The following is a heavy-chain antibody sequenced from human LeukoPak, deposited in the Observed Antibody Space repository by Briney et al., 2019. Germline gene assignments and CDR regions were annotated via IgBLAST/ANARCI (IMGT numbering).Heavy chain of an antibody. J-gene: IGHJ4*02. V-gene: IGHV1-69*05. CDR3: ATGRYYYDSSGYYPRHYFDY. CDR2: IIPIFGTA. D-gene: IGHD3-22*01. CDR1: GGTFSSYA. Sequence: SVKVSCKASGGTFSSYAISWVRQAPGQGLEWMGGIIPIFGTANYAQKFQGRVTITTDESTSTAYMELSSLRSEDTAVYYCATGRYYYDSSGYYPRHYFDYWGQGTLVTVSS.